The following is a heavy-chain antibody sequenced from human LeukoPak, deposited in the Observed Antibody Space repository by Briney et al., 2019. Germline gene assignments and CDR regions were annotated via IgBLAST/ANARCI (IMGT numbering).Heavy chain of an antibody. J-gene: IGHJ4*02. CDR1: GFSFNNYA. V-gene: IGHV3-23*01. Sequence: GGSLRLSCVASGFSFNNYAMNWVRQAPGKGLEWISLIIGSSGSTFYADSVKGRFTISRDKSKNTLYLQMNSLRAEDTAVYYCAKGAYDYIEIAYFDYWGQGSLVTVSS. CDR3: AKGAYDYIEIAYFDY. D-gene: IGHD5-12*01. CDR2: IIGSSGST.